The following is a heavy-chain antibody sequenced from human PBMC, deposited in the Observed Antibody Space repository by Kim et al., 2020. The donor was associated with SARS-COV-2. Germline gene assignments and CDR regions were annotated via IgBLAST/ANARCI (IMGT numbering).Heavy chain of an antibody. CDR2: IYHSGST. Sequence: SETLSLTCTVSGYSISSGYYWGWIRQPPGKGLEWIGSIYHSGSTYYNPSLKSRVTISVDTSKNQFSLKLSSVTAADTAVYYCARDYSNSDAFDIWGQGTMVTVSS. V-gene: IGHV4-38-2*02. D-gene: IGHD4-4*01. J-gene: IGHJ3*02. CDR3: ARDYSNSDAFDI. CDR1: GYSISSGYY.